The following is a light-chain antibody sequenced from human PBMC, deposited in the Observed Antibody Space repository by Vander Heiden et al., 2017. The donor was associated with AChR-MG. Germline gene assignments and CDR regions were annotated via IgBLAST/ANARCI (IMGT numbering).Light chain of an antibody. Sequence: EIMLTQSPGTLSLSPGERATLSCRASQSANSAYLAWYQQRPGQLPRLLIYDTSSRATGIPDRLSGSRSGADFTLTISRLEPEDFAVYYCQHYCISLPTAFGQGTRLDIK. J-gene: IGKJ5*01. V-gene: IGKV3-20*01. CDR2: DTS. CDR1: QSANSAY. CDR3: QHYCISLPTA.